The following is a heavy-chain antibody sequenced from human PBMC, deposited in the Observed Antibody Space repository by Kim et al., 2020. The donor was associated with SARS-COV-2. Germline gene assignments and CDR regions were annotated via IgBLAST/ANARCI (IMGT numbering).Heavy chain of an antibody. CDR1: GFTFSLYS. D-gene: IGHD3-10*02. V-gene: IGHV3-21*01. J-gene: IGHJ4*02. CDR2: INGDSNSI. Sequence: GGSLRLSCAASGFTFSLYSMNWVRQAPGKGLEWVSTINGDSNSIYYADSVKGRFTISRDNAKNTLYLRMSSLRADDTAVYYCAREGRPDVYFDYWGQGT. CDR3: AREGRPDVYFDY.